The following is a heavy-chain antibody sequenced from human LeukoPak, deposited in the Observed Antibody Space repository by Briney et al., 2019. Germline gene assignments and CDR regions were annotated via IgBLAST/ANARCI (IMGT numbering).Heavy chain of an antibody. V-gene: IGHV5-51*01. CDR1: GYSFTSYW. J-gene: IGHJ3*02. CDR2: IYPGDSDT. CDR3: ARRPTYDSSGYYLPGWAFDI. Sequence: GESLKISCKGSGYSFTSYWIGWVRQMPGKGLEWMGIIYPGDSDTRYSPSFQGQVTISADKSISTAYLQWSSLKASDTAMYYCARRPTYDSSGYYLPGWAFDIWGQGTMVTVSP. D-gene: IGHD3-22*01.